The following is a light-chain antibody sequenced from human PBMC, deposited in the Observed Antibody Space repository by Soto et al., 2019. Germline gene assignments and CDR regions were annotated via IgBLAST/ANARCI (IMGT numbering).Light chain of an antibody. CDR2: GNT. V-gene: IGLV1-40*01. CDR3: QSYDSSLSGVL. Sequence: QPVLTQPPSVSGAPGQRVTISCTGSSSNIGAGYDVHWYQHLPGTAPKLLIFGNTNRPSGVPDRFSGSKSGTSASLAITGLRAEDEADFYCQSYDSSLSGVLFGGGTKLTVL. CDR1: SSNIGAGYD. J-gene: IGLJ2*01.